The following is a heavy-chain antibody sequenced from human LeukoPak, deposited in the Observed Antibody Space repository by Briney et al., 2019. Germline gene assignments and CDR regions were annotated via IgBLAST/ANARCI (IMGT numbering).Heavy chain of an antibody. J-gene: IGHJ4*02. CDR2: ISAYNGNT. CDR3: ARDHGVTILGVVIPDY. Sequence: GASVKVSCKASGYTFTSYGISWVRQAPGQGLEWMGWISAYNGNTNYAQKLQGRVTMTTDTSTSTAYMELRSLRSDDTAVYYCARDHGVTILGVVIPDYWGQGTLVTVSS. V-gene: IGHV1-18*01. CDR1: GYTFTSYG. D-gene: IGHD3-3*01.